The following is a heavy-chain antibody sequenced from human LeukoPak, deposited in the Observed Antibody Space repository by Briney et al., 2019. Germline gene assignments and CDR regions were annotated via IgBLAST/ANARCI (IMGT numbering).Heavy chain of an antibody. CDR1: GGSISSSSYY. D-gene: IGHD6-19*01. J-gene: IGHJ5*02. CDR2: IYYSGST. V-gene: IGHV4-39*01. Sequence: SETLSLTCTVSGGSISSSSYYWGWIRQPPGKGLEWIGSIYYSGSTYYNPSLKSRVTISVDTSKNQFSLKLSSVTAADTAVYYCARPAGYSSGWYWGKWFDHWGQGTLVTVSS. CDR3: ARPAGYSSGWYWGKWFDH.